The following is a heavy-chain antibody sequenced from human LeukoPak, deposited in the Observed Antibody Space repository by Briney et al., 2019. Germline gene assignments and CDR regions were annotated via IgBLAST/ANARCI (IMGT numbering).Heavy chain of an antibody. J-gene: IGHJ4*02. CDR3: AKSDLNYGGNPDF. Sequence: GGSLRLSCAASGFTFSSYAMSWVRQAPGKGLEWVSTISGSGGGTYYADSVEGRFTISRDNSKYTLYLQMNSLRADDTAVFYCAKSDLNYGGNPDFWGQGTLVTVSS. CDR1: GFTFSSYA. CDR2: ISGSGGGT. V-gene: IGHV3-23*01. D-gene: IGHD4-23*01.